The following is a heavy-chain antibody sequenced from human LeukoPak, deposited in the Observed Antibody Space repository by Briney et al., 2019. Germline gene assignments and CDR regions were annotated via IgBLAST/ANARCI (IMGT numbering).Heavy chain of an antibody. D-gene: IGHD3-10*01. V-gene: IGHV5-51*01. CDR2: IYPGDSDT. Sequence: GESLKISCKASGYTFTNYWIGWARQLPGEGLEWMGIIYPGDSDTRYSPSFQGQVTISADKSISTAYLQWSSLKASDTAMYYCARGPDYYGSGSYYNTPFDYWGQGTLVTVSS. CDR3: ARGPDYYGSGSYYNTPFDY. CDR1: GYTFTNYW. J-gene: IGHJ4*02.